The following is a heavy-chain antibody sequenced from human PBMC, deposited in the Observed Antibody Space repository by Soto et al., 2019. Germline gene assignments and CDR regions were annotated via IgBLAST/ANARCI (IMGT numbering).Heavy chain of an antibody. D-gene: IGHD1-1*01. CDR3: ARGPRPSSAGTGAY. Sequence: GGSLRLSCALSGFDSSYYWIQWFRQSPGKGLEWVSRIDPDGTTTNYADSVKGRFSASRDNAKKTIYLQMNSLTADDTALYYCARGPRPSSAGTGAYWGQGTLVTVSS. CDR1: GFDSSYYW. J-gene: IGHJ1*01. CDR2: IDPDGTTT. V-gene: IGHV3-74*01.